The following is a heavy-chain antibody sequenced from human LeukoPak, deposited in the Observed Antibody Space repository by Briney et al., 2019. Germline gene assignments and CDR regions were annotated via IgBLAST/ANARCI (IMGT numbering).Heavy chain of an antibody. J-gene: IGHJ4*02. CDR3: ARAQHRGWGFDN. D-gene: IGHD1-26*01. V-gene: IGHV3-43*01. Sequence: GGSLRLSCAASGFTFDDYTMHWVRQAPGKGLEWVSLIRWDGGSRYYADSVKGRFAISRDNSKNTLYLQMNSLRAEDTAVYYCARAQHRGWGFDNWGQGTLVTVSS. CDR2: IRWDGGSR. CDR1: GFTFDDYT.